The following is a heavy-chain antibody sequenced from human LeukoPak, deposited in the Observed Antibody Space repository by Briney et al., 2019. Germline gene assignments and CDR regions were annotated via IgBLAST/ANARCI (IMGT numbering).Heavy chain of an antibody. Sequence: SVKVSCKASGGTFSSYAISWVRQAPGQGLEWMGGIIPIFGTANYAQKFQGRVTITADESTSTAYMELSSLRSEDTAVYYCAREGDLYGDPYNFDYWGQGTLVTVSS. V-gene: IGHV1-69*13. CDR1: GGTFSSYA. J-gene: IGHJ4*02. CDR3: AREGDLYGDPYNFDY. D-gene: IGHD4-17*01. CDR2: IIPIFGTA.